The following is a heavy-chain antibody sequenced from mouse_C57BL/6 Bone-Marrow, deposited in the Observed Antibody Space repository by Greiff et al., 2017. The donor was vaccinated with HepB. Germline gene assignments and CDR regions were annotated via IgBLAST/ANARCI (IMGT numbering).Heavy chain of an antibody. CDR3: ARTSPTWFAY. J-gene: IGHJ3*01. Sequence: DVKLVESGGGLVKPGGSLKLSCAASGFTFSDYGMHWVRQAPEKGLEWVAYISSGSSTIYYADTVKGRFTISRDNAKNTLFLQMTSLRSEDTAMYYRARTSPTWFAYWGQGTLVTVSA. CDR1: GFTFSDYG. CDR2: ISSGSSTI. D-gene: IGHD5-1*01. V-gene: IGHV5-17*01.